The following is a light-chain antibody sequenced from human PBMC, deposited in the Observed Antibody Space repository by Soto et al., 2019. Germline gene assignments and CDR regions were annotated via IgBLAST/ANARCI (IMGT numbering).Light chain of an antibody. CDR1: QRVSGNF. CDR3: QQYNSWPLT. Sequence: EIVLTQSPGTLSLSPGERATLSCRASQRVSGNFLAWYQEKPGQAPRLLIYGASSRATGIADRFSGSGSGTDFTLTISRLEPEDFAVYYCQQYNSWPLTFGGGTKVDIK. CDR2: GAS. J-gene: IGKJ4*01. V-gene: IGKV3-20*01.